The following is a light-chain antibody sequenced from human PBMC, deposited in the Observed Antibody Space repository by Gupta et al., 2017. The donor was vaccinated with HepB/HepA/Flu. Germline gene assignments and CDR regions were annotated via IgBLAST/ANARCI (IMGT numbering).Light chain of an antibody. V-gene: IGKV2-28*01. J-gene: IGKJ5*01. CDR3: MNDINILIT. Sequence: VMTKSPLSLAVTSEEPASISCGSSQTLLHTNGNNYLDWYLQKTGQSPHLLIYLVSNRPSVVPKWCSSGGSGNVFTLNSSRLQDEYVGVYYYMNDINILITFGQGTQLEIK. CDR2: LVS. CDR1: QTLLHTNGNNY.